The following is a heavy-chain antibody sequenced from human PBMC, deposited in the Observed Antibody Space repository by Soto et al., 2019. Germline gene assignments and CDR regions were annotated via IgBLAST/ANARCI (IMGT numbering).Heavy chain of an antibody. J-gene: IGHJ4*02. CDR3: AKDDYSNHDHFDY. Sequence: PGGSLRLSCAASGFTFSSYPMSWVRQAPGKGLEWVSAISGSGGSTYYADSVKGRFTISRDNSKNTLYLQMNSLRAEDTAVYYCAKDDYSNHDHFDYWGQGTLVTVSS. CDR2: ISGSGGST. D-gene: IGHD4-4*01. V-gene: IGHV3-23*01. CDR1: GFTFSSYP.